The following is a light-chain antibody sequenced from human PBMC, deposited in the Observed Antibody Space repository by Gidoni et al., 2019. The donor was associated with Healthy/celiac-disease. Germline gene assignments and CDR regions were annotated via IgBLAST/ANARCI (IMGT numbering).Light chain of an antibody. CDR3: QQYNSYSPT. Sequence: DIQMTQSPSTLSASVGDRVTITCRASQSISSWLAWYQQKPGKAPKLPIYKASSLESGVPSRFSGSGSGTEFTLTISSLQPDDFATYYCQQYNSYSPTFGQXTKLEIK. CDR1: QSISSW. V-gene: IGKV1-5*03. CDR2: KAS. J-gene: IGKJ2*01.